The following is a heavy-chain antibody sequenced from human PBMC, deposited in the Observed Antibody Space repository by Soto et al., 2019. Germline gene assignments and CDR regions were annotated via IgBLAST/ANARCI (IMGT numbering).Heavy chain of an antibody. J-gene: IGHJ4*02. CDR3: GKNRGGYIDY. CDR2: IYYSGST. V-gene: IGHV4-59*01. D-gene: IGHD2-15*01. Sequence: PSETLSLTCTVSGGSISSYYWSWIRQPPGKGLEWIGYIYYSGSTNYNPSLKSRVTISVDTSKNQFSLKLSSVTAADTAVYYWGKNRGGYIDYWGQGTLVTVSS. CDR1: GGSISSYY.